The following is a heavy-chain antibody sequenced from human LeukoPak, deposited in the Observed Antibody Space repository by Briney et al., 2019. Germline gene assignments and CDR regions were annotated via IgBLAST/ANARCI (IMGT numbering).Heavy chain of an antibody. CDR1: GGSISSYY. J-gene: IGHJ5*02. CDR2: IYYSGST. CDR3: ARVGYCSSTSCYGDSIWFDP. V-gene: IGHV4-59*01. Sequence: SETLSLTCTVSGGSISSYYWGWIRQPPGKGLEWIGYIYYSGSTNYNPSLKSRVTISVDTSKNQFSLKLSSVTAADTAVYYCARVGYCSSTSCYGDSIWFDPWGQGTLVTVSS. D-gene: IGHD2-2*01.